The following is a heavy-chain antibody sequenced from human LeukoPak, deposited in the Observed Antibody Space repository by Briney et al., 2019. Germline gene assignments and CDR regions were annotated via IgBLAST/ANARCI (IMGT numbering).Heavy chain of an antibody. D-gene: IGHD3-10*01. V-gene: IGHV3-48*01. CDR2: ISSSSTI. CDR3: ARENMVRGDGTFDI. Sequence: GGSLRLSCAASGFTFSSYAMHWVRQAPGKGLEWVSYISSSSTIYYADSVKGRFTISRDNAKNSLYLQMNSLRAEDTAVYYCARENMVRGDGTFDIWGQGTMVTVSS. J-gene: IGHJ3*02. CDR1: GFTFSSYA.